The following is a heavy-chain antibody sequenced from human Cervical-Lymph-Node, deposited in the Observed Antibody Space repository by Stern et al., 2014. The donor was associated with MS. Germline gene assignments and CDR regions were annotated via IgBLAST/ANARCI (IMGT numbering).Heavy chain of an antibody. CDR1: DYTFASYG. D-gene: IGHD3/OR15-3a*01. CDR2: VTANSGNT. J-gene: IGHJ4*02. Sequence: QVQLVQSGAEVKKPGASVKVSCKAPDYTFASYGITWVRQAPGQGLEWLGWVTANSGNTYYAQSLQGRVTMTTDTSTTTAYLELRNLRSDDTAVYYCARVAADTLDFWGQGTQVIVSS. V-gene: IGHV1-18*01. CDR3: ARVAADTLDF.